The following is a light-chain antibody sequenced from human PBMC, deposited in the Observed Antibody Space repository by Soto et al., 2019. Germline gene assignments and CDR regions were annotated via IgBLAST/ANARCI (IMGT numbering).Light chain of an antibody. J-gene: IGKJ3*01. CDR3: QHYKSYSQFT. Sequence: DIQMTQSPSSLSASVGDRVTITCRASQGISSWLAWYQQKPEKAPKLLIYKASTLENGVPSRFSGSGSGTEFTLTISCLQPDDFATYYCQHYKSYSQFTFGPGTKVDIK. V-gene: IGKV1-5*03. CDR2: KAS. CDR1: QGISSW.